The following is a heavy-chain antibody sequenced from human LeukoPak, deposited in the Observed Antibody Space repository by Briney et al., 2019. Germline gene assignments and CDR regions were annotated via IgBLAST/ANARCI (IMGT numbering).Heavy chain of an antibody. CDR2: ISGGGDNT. V-gene: IGHV3-23*01. D-gene: IGHD2-2*01. J-gene: IGHJ4*02. Sequence: PGGSLRLSCAASGFTFSSYAVSWVRQAPGKGLEWVSAISGGGDNTYYADSVKGRSTISRDNSKNTLYLRMNSLRAEDTAVYYCAKERGSLPAGQNRFDYWGQGTLVTVSS. CDR3: AKERGSLPAGQNRFDY. CDR1: GFTFSSYA.